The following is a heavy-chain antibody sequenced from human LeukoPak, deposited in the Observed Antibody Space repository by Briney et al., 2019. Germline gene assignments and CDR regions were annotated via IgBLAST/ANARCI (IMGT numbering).Heavy chain of an antibody. D-gene: IGHD6-19*01. Sequence: GGSLRLSCAASGFTFSSYAMSWVRQAPGKGLEWVLYISSSGTAIYYADSVRGRFTISRDNANSSLYLQMNSLRAEDTAVYFCARGSSAWPRNAFDIWGQGTMVTVSS. CDR2: ISSSGTAI. CDR1: GFTFSSYA. CDR3: ARGSSAWPRNAFDI. J-gene: IGHJ3*02. V-gene: IGHV3-48*04.